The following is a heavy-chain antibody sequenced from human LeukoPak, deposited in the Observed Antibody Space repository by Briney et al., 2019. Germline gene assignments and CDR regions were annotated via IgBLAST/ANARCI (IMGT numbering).Heavy chain of an antibody. J-gene: IGHJ6*02. D-gene: IGHD6-13*01. CDR1: GGSINSYY. CDR2: IYTSGRT. CDR3: ARRAANYYGMDV. V-gene: IGHV4-4*07. Sequence: SETLSLTCTVSGGSINSYYWSWIRQSAEKGREWIGHIYTSGRTNYNPSLKSRVTMSVDTSKNQFSLKLSFVTAADTAVYYCARRAANYYGMDVWGQGTTVTVSS.